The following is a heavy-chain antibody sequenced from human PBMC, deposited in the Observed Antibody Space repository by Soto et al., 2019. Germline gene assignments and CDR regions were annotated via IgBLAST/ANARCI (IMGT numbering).Heavy chain of an antibody. Sequence: SVKVSCKPSGSTFSSYAISWVRQAPSQGLEWMGGIIPIFGTANYAQKFQGRVTITADESTSTAYMELSSLRSEDTAVYYCARSENLYGSGSPLDYWGQGTLVTVSS. J-gene: IGHJ4*02. CDR1: GSTFSSYA. CDR3: ARSENLYGSGSPLDY. CDR2: IIPIFGTA. D-gene: IGHD3-10*01. V-gene: IGHV1-69*13.